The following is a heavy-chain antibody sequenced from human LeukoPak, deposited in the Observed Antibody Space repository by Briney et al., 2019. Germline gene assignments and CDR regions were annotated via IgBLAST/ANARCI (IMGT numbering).Heavy chain of an antibody. J-gene: IGHJ3*02. CDR2: INWNGGST. CDR3: ASITMIVVPQTDAFDI. V-gene: IGHV3-20*04. Sequence: GGSLRLSCAASGFTFDDYGMSWARQAPGKGLEWVSGINWNGGSTGYADSVKGRFTISRDNAKNSLYLQMNSLRAEDTALYYCASITMIVVPQTDAFDIWGQGTMVTVSS. CDR1: GFTFDDYG. D-gene: IGHD3-22*01.